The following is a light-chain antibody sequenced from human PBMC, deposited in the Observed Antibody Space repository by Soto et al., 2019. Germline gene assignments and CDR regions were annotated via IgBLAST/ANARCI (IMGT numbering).Light chain of an antibody. CDR2: EVS. J-gene: IGLJ2*01. CDR1: SSDVGSYNL. CDR3: CSYAGSSTPS. V-gene: IGLV2-23*02. Sequence: QSVLTQPASVSGSPGQSITISCTGTSSDVGSYNLVSWYQQHPGKAPKLMIYEVSKRPSGVSNRFSGSKSGNTASLTISGLQAEDEADYYCCSYAGSSTPSFGGGT.